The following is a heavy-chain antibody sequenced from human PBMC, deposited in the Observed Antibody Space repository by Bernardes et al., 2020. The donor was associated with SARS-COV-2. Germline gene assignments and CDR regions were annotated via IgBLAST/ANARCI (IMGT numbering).Heavy chain of an antibody. Sequence: GGSLRHSCAASGFTFSSYWMHWVSQGPGKGLVWVSRINSDGRTTTYADSVKGRFTISRDNGKNTLYLQMNSLRAEDTAVYYCVRGPSDGHGRFEYWGQGALVTVSS. V-gene: IGHV3-74*01. CDR1: GFTFSSYW. J-gene: IGHJ4*02. CDR2: INSDGRTT. CDR3: VRGPSDGHGRFEY.